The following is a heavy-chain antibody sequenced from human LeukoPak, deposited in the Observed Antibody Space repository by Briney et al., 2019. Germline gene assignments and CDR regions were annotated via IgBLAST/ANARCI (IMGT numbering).Heavy chain of an antibody. CDR2: IRCDGNKE. CDR3: ARDVNLKQLAD. Sequence: GGSLRLSCAASGFRFSTYSMHWVRQAPGKGLEWMAFIRCDGNKEDYADSVKGRFTVSKDDSKNTVYLLMSSLRPEDTAVYYCARDVNLKQLADWGQGTLVTVSS. CDR1: GFRFSTYS. V-gene: IGHV3-30*02. D-gene: IGHD6-6*01. J-gene: IGHJ4*02.